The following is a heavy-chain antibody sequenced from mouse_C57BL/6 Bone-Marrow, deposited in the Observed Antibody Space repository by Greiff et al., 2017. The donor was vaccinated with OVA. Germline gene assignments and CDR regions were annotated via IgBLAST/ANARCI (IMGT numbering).Heavy chain of an antibody. D-gene: IGHD1-1*01. CDR2: IHPSDGDT. V-gene: IGHV1-74*01. CDR3: AIKPTVLHWYFDV. Sequence: QVQLQQPGAELVKPGASVKVSCKASGYTFTSYWMHWVKQRPGQGLEWIGRIHPSDGDTNYNQKFKGKATLTVDKSSSTAYMQLSSLTSEDSAVYYWAIKPTVLHWYFDVWGTGTTVTVSS. CDR1: GYTFTSYW. J-gene: IGHJ1*03.